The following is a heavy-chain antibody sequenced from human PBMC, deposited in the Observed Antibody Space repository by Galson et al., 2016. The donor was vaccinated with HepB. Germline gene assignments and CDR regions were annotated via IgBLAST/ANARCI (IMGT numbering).Heavy chain of an antibody. CDR3: ARGDLNYYYALDV. CDR1: GYTFTAYF. Sequence: SVKVSCKASGYTFTAYFIYWVRQAPGQGLEWMGVINPNVGSTTFAQKFQDRVTMTRDTSTSTVFMELSSLRPEDTAVYFCARGDLNYYYALDVWGQGTTVTVSS. V-gene: IGHV1-46*01. CDR2: INPNVGST. J-gene: IGHJ6*02. D-gene: IGHD3-3*01.